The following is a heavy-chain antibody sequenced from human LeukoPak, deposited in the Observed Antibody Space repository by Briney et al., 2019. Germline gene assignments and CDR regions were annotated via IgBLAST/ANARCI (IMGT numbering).Heavy chain of an antibody. J-gene: IGHJ5*02. CDR2: IYYSGST. V-gene: IGHV4-59*01. CDR3: ARAMAGLDP. Sequence: SGTLSLTCTVSGGSISSYYWSWIRQPPGKGLEWIGYIYYSGSTSYNPSLKSRVTISVDTSKNQFSLKLSSVTAADTAVHYCARAMAGLDPWGQGTLVTVSS. CDR1: GGSISSYY. D-gene: IGHD5-24*01.